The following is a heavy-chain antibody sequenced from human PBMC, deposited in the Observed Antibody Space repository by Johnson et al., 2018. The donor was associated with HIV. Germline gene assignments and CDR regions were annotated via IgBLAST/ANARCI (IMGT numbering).Heavy chain of an antibody. Sequence: VQLVESGGGLVKPGGSLRLSCAASGFTFSNAWMSWVRQAPGKGLEWVGRIKSKTDGGTTDYAAPVKGRFTISRDDSKNTLYLQMNSLKTEDTAVYYCQKGGAYSLGWGDDALDIWGQGTMVTVSS. CDR3: QKGGAYSLGWGDDALDI. V-gene: IGHV3-15*01. D-gene: IGHD5-18*01. J-gene: IGHJ3*02. CDR1: GFTFSNAW. CDR2: IKSKTDGGTT.